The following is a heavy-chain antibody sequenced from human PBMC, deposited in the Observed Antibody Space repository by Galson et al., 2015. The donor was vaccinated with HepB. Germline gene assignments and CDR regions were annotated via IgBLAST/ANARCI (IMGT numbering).Heavy chain of an antibody. CDR2: IRSKANSYAT. CDR1: GFTFSGSA. J-gene: IGHJ6*02. Sequence: SLRLSCAASGFTFSGSAMHWVRQASGTGLEWVGRIRSKANSYATAYAASVKGRFTISRDDSKNTAYLQMNSLKTEDTAVYYGTSTYYYDSSGYPHYYGMDVWGQGTTVTVSS. CDR3: TSTYYYDSSGYPHYYGMDV. V-gene: IGHV3-73*01. D-gene: IGHD3-22*01.